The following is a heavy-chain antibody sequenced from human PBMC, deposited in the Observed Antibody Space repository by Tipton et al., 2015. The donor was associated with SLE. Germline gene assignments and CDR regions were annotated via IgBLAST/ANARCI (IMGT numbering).Heavy chain of an antibody. V-gene: IGHV4-59*11. Sequence: TLSLTCTVSGGSITNHYWNWIRQPPGKGLEWIGYIHYSGTTHDNPSLKSRVTMSVDMSKNQFSLRLTSVTAADTAVYYCARTLGASAHTVYDAFEIWGQGKMVTVSS. J-gene: IGHJ3*02. CDR1: GGSITNHY. D-gene: IGHD1-26*01. CDR2: IHYSGTT. CDR3: ARTLGASAHTVYDAFEI.